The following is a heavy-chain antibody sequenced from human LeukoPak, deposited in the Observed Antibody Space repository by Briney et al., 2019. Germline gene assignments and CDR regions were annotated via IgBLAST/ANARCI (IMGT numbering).Heavy chain of an antibody. CDR2: IYPGDSDT. Sequence: GESLKISCKGSGHSFTSYWIGWVRQMPGKGLEWMGIIYPGDSDTRYSPSFQGQVTISADKSISTAYLQWSSLKASDTAMYYCARIIRNYDYVWGSYRHFDYWGQGTLVTVSS. CDR1: GHSFTSYW. CDR3: ARIIRNYDYVWGSYRHFDY. D-gene: IGHD3-16*02. V-gene: IGHV5-51*01. J-gene: IGHJ4*02.